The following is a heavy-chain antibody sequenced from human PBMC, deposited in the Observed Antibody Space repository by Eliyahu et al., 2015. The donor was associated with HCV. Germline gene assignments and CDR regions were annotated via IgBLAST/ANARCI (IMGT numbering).Heavy chain of an antibody. V-gene: IGHV3-23*01. CDR3: ASYDSSGYYRGGWFDP. D-gene: IGHD3-22*01. J-gene: IGHJ5*02. Sequence: GVSDSGGSTYYADSVKGRFTVSRDNSKSTLYLQMNSLRAEDTAVYYCASYDSSGYYRGGWFDPWGQGTLVTVSS. CDR2: VSDSGGST.